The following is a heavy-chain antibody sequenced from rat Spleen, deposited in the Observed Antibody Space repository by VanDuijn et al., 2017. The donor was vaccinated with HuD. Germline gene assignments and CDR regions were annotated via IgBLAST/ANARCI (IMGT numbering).Heavy chain of an antibody. J-gene: IGHJ2*01. V-gene: IGHV5-27*01. Sequence: EVQLVESGGGLVQPGRSLKLSCAASGFTFSNYGMAWVRQAPTKGLEWVASITNSGGSTYYRDSVKGGFTISRDNAKSTLYLQMDSLRSEDTATYYCTTDDPRGRGNFDYWGQGVMVTVSS. D-gene: IGHD4-3*01. CDR2: ITNSGGST. CDR3: TTDDPRGRGNFDY. CDR1: GFTFSNYG.